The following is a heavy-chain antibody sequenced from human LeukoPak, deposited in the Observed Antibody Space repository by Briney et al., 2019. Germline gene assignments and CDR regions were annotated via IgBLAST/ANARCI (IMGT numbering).Heavy chain of an antibody. CDR3: ARALGYSSGCGDY. CDR2: IKRDGSEK. J-gene: IGHJ4*02. D-gene: IGHD6-19*01. Sequence: HPGGSLRLSCVASGFTASSYWMSWVRQAPGKGLEWVANIKRDGSEKYYVDSVKGRFTISRDNAKNSLCLQMNSLRAEDTAVYYCARALGYSSGCGDYWGQGTLVTVSS. CDR1: GFTASSYW. V-gene: IGHV3-7*01.